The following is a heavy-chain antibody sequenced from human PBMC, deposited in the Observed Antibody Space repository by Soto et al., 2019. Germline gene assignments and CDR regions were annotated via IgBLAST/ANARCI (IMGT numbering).Heavy chain of an antibody. CDR2: INSDGRST. CDR1: GFTFSSYW. V-gene: IGHV3-74*01. CDR3: AREEGAAFYYDGMDV. Sequence: EVQLVESGGGLVQPGGSLRLSCAASGFTFSSYWLHWVRQAPGKGLVWVSRINSDGRSTSYADSVKGRFTISRDNAKNKLYLDMNSLRAEDTAVYYCAREEGAAFYYDGMDVWGQGTTVTVSS. J-gene: IGHJ6*02.